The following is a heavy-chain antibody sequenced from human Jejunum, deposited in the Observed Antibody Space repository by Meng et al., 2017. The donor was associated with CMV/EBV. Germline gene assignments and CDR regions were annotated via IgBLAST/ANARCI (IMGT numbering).Heavy chain of an antibody. V-gene: IGHV4-31*02. Sequence: GGSISSGDYDWSWIRQQPGKGLEWIGYVYYSGSTYYIPSLRSRLAISVDTSTNHFSLRLSSVTAADTAVYYCARERADSSGYHGFDYWGQGTLVTVSS. D-gene: IGHD3-22*01. CDR1: GGSISSGDYD. J-gene: IGHJ4*02. CDR2: VYYSGST. CDR3: ARERADSSGYHGFDY.